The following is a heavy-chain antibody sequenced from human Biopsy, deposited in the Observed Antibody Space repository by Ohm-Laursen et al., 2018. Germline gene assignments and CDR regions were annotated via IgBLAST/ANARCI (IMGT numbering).Heavy chain of an antibody. CDR2: ISGYNGNT. CDR1: GYSFNNYG. V-gene: IGHV1-18*01. CDR3: ARVALPLYLDN. J-gene: IGHJ4*02. Sequence: ASVKVSCKASGYSFNNYGINWVRQAPGQGLEWMGRISGYNGNTKCAQKFQGRVTMTTDTSTSAVYMEVRSLRSDDTAVYYCARVALPLYLDNWGQGTRVTVSS. D-gene: IGHD2-21*01.